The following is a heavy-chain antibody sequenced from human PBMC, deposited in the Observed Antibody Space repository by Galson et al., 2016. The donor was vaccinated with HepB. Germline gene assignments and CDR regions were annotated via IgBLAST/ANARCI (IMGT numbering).Heavy chain of an antibody. D-gene: IGHD6-25*01. J-gene: IGHJ4*02. CDR1: GGSISSDKW. V-gene: IGHV4-4*02. Sequence: SETLSPTCTVSGGSISSDKWWTWVRQPPGKGLEWIGEIYSGSTSYHPSLKSRVTISVDTSKNQFSLKLRSVTAAGTAVYYCARAVRPLQIYSSACYFDYWGQGTLVTVSS. CDR3: ARAVRPLQIYSSACYFDY. CDR2: IYSGST.